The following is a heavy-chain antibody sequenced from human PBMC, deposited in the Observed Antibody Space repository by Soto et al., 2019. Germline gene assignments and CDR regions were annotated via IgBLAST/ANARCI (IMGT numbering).Heavy chain of an antibody. CDR1: GFSFSSYA. V-gene: IGHV3-23*01. CDR2: ISARGGSS. CDR3: AKGSIEHSASVDH. Sequence: EVQLLESGGGLVQPGGSLRLACAASGFSFSSYAMVWVRQAPGKGLEWVSVISARGGSSYFADSVKGRFTISRDNSMNVLSLEMNRLRAEDTATYFCAKGSIEHSASVDHWGQGTPVLVSS. D-gene: IGHD1-26*01. J-gene: IGHJ4*02.